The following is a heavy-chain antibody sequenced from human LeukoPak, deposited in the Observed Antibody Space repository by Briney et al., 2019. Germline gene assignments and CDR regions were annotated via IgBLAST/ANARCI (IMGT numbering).Heavy chain of an antibody. D-gene: IGHD2-21*01. CDR3: ATSIGGEGYYFDY. J-gene: IGHJ4*02. CDR2: ISSSSGYI. CDR1: GFTFSSYS. Sequence: GGSLRLSCAASGFTFSSYSMNWVRQAPGKGLEWVSSISSSSGYIYYADSVKGRFTISRDNAKNSLYLQMNSLRAEDTAVYYCATSIGGEGYYFDYWGQGTLVTVSS. V-gene: IGHV3-21*01.